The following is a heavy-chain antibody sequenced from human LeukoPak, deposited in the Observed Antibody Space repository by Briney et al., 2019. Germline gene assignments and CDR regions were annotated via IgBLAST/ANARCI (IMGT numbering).Heavy chain of an antibody. CDR1: GFTFSSYG. CDR2: IWYDGSNK. D-gene: IGHD1-26*01. V-gene: IGHV3-33*01. Sequence: PGRALRLSCAASGFTFSSYGMHGVRQAPGKGLEWVAVIWYDGSNKYYADSVQGRFTISRDNSKNTLYLQMNSLRAEDTAVYYCARDERSGSYYYYFDQWGQGTLVTVSS. J-gene: IGHJ4*02. CDR3: ARDERSGSYYYYFDQ.